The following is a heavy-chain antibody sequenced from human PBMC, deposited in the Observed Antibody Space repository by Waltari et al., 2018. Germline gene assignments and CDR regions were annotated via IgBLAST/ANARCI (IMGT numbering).Heavy chain of an antibody. V-gene: IGHV4-59*01. J-gene: IGHJ4*02. CDR2: IYYSGST. CDR3: AREGRDSSGYYLDY. CDR1: GGSISSYY. Sequence: QVQLQESGPGLVKPSETLSLTCTVSGGSISSYYWSWIRQPPGKGLEWIGYIYYSGSTNYTPSLKSRVTISVDTSKNQFSLKLSSVTAADTAVYYCAREGRDSSGYYLDYWGQGTLVTVSS. D-gene: IGHD3-22*01.